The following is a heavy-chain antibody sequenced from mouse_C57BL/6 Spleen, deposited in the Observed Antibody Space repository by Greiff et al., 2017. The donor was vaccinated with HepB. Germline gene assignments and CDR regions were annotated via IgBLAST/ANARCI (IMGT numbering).Heavy chain of an antibody. CDR3: TREGDGYYYDY. V-gene: IGHV5-9-1*02. CDR2: ISSGGDYI. J-gene: IGHJ2*01. Sequence: EVKVVESGEGLVKPGGSLKLSCAASGFTFSSYAMSWVRQTPEKRLEWVAYISSGGDYIYYADTVKGRVTISRDNARNTLYLQMSSLKSEDTAMYYCTREGDGYYYDYWGQGTTLTVSS. CDR1: GFTFSSYA. D-gene: IGHD2-3*01.